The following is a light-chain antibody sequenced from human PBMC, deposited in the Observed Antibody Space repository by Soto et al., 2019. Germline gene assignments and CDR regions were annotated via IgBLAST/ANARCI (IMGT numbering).Light chain of an antibody. J-gene: IGLJ3*02. V-gene: IGLV2-8*01. CDR2: EVN. CDR1: SSDVGFYNY. CDR3: TSYAGYNNPVV. Sequence: QSALTQPPSASGSPGQSVTISCTGTSSDVGFYNYVSWYQQHPDKAPQLMIYEVNKRPSGVPDRFSGSKSVNTASLTVSGLQTDDEADYYCTSYAGYNNPVVFGGGTKLTVL.